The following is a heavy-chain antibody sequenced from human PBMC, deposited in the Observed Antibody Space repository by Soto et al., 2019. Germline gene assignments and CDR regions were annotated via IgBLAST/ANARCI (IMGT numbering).Heavy chain of an antibody. CDR3: ARGGLGYCSGGSCPPVDYYGMDV. CDR1: GYTFTSYG. Sequence: ASVKVSCKDSGYTFTSYGISWVRQAPGQGLEWMGWISAYNGNTNYAQKLQGRVTMTTDTSTSTAYMELRGLRSDDTAVYYCARGGLGYCSGGSCPPVDYYGMDVWGQGTTVTVSS. V-gene: IGHV1-18*01. CDR2: ISAYNGNT. J-gene: IGHJ6*02. D-gene: IGHD2-15*01.